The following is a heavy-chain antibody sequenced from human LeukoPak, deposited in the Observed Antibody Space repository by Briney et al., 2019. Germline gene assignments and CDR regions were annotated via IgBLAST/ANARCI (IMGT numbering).Heavy chain of an antibody. Sequence: PGGSLRLSCAASGFIVSNHYMSWVRQTPGKGLEWVSIIYSDSSTYYEDSVKGRFTISRDNAKNTLYLQMNSLRAEDTAVYYCARETYYYDSSGYYYGDYFDYWGQGTLVTVSS. CDR2: IYSDSST. J-gene: IGHJ4*02. CDR3: ARETYYYDSSGYYYGDYFDY. CDR1: GFIVSNHY. D-gene: IGHD3-22*01. V-gene: IGHV3-53*01.